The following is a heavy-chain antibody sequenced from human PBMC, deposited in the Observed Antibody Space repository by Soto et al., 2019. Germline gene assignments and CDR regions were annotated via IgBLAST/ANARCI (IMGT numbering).Heavy chain of an antibody. D-gene: IGHD6-13*01. CDR1: GYTFTSYA. CDR3: ARGSSWYDAFDI. CDR2: ISAYNGNT. Sequence: ASVKVSCKASGYTFTSYAMHWVRQAPGQRLEWMGWISAYNGNTNYAQKLQGRVTMTTDTSTSTAYMELRSLRSDDTAVYYCARGSSWYDAFDIWGQGTMVTVSS. J-gene: IGHJ3*02. V-gene: IGHV1-18*01.